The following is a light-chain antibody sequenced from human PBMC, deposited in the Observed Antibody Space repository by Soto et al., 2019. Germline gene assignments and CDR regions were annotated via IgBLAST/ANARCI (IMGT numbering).Light chain of an antibody. CDR3: CSYAGSSTLYVV. Sequence: QSALTQPASVSGSPGQSITISCTGTSSDVGSYNLVSWYQQHPGKAPKLMIYEGSKRPSGVSNRFSGSKSGNTASLTISGLQAEDEADYYCCSYAGSSTLYVVFGGGTKRPS. J-gene: IGLJ2*01. V-gene: IGLV2-23*01. CDR2: EGS. CDR1: SSDVGSYNL.